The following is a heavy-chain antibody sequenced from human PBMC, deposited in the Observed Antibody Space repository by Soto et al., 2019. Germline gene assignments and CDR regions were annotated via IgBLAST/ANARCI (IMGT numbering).Heavy chain of an antibody. CDR1: GFTFNNYG. CDR3: ARDRYSYDSRAYQGVDWYFDL. Sequence: LRLSCAASGFTFNNYGMHWVRQAPGRGLEWVAVIWYDGSHESYADSVKGRFTISRDNSKNTLYLQMNSLRAEDTAVYYCARDRYSYDSRAYQGVDWYFDLWGRGTLVTVSS. V-gene: IGHV3-33*01. D-gene: IGHD3-22*01. J-gene: IGHJ2*01. CDR2: IWYDGSHE.